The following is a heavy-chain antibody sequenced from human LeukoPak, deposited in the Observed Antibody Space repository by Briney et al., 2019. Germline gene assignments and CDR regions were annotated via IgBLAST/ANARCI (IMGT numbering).Heavy chain of an antibody. J-gene: IGHJ4*02. V-gene: IGHV3-30-3*01. Sequence: GGSLRLSCAASGFTFSSYAMHWVCQAPGKGLEWVAVISYDGSNKYYADSVKGRFTISRDNSKNTLYLQMNSLRAEDTAVYYCARLAEDYWGQGTLVTVSS. CDR2: ISYDGSNK. CDR3: ARLAEDY. CDR1: GFTFSSYA.